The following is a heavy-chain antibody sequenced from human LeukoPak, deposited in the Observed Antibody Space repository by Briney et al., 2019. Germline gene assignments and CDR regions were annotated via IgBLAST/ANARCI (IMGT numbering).Heavy chain of an antibody. CDR3: ARDNYDSSGFT. CDR1: GFTVSNTY. J-gene: IGHJ4*02. CDR2: IYSGGGT. D-gene: IGHD3-22*01. Sequence: GGSLRLSCAASGFTVSNTYMSWVRQAPGKGLEWVSIIYSGGGTRYADSVKGRFTISRDNSRNTLYLQMNSLRAEDAALYYCARDNYDSSGFTWGQGTLVTVSS. V-gene: IGHV3-53*01.